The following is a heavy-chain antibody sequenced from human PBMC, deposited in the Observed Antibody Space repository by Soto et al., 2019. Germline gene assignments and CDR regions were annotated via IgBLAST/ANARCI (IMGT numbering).Heavy chain of an antibody. CDR1: GGSVSSGSYY. J-gene: IGHJ5*02. CDR2: IYYSGST. Sequence: SETLSLTCTVSGGSVSSGSYYWSWIRQPPGKGLEWIGYIYYSGSTNYNPSLKSRVTISVDTSKNQFSLKLSSVTAADTAVYYCAREHMRYFDWLPLNWFDPWGQGTLITVSS. CDR3: AREHMRYFDWLPLNWFDP. V-gene: IGHV4-61*01. D-gene: IGHD3-9*01.